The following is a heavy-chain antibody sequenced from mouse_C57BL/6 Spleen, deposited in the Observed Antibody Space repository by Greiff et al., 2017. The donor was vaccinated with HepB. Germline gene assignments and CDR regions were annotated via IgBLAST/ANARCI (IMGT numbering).Heavy chain of an antibody. V-gene: IGHV1-15*01. J-gene: IGHJ2*01. D-gene: IGHD2-4*01. CDR3: TRDDYDGAFDY. Sequence: VQLVESGAELVRPGASVTLSCKASGYTFTDYEMHWVKQTPVHGLEWIGAIDPETGGTAYNQKFKGKAILTADKSSSTAYMELRSLTSEDSAVYYCTRDDYDGAFDYWGQGTTLTVSS. CDR2: IDPETGGT. CDR1: GYTFTDYE.